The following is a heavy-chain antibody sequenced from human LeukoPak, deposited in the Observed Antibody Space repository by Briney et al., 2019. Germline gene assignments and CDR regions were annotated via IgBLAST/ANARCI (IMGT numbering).Heavy chain of an antibody. CDR1: LYTFTSYY. J-gene: IGHJ3*02. V-gene: IGHV1-46*01. CDR3: ASWTLGAYCSGGSCYCGDGAFDI. CDR2: INPLGGST. D-gene: IGHD2-15*01. Sequence: GASLKVSSKASLYTFTSYYIYSVRQPPEHKLESMGIINPLGGSTSYAQRFQGRVTMTRDTSTSTVYMELSSLRSEDTAVYYCASWTLGAYCSGGSCYCGDGAFDIWGQGTMVTVSS.